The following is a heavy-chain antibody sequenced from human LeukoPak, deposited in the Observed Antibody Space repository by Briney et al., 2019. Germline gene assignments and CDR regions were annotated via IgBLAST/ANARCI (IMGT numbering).Heavy chain of an antibody. CDR3: TTDASTYCANGVCYTGGNFDY. CDR2: IKRKTDGGTT. J-gene: IGHJ4*02. V-gene: IGHV3-15*01. Sequence: GRSLRLSCAASGLNFNNARMSWVRPAPGKGLEWVGRIKRKTDGGTTDYAAPVKGRFTISRDDSKNTMYLQMNSLKTEDTAVYYCTTDASTYCANGVCYTGGNFDYWGQGTLVTVSS. CDR1: GLNFNNAR. D-gene: IGHD2-8*01.